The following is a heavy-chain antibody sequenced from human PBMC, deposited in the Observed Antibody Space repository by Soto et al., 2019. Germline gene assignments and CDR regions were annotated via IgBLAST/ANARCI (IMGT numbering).Heavy chain of an antibody. J-gene: IGHJ4*02. CDR1: GFTFSDHY. V-gene: IGHV3-11*01. Sequence: QVQLVESGGGLVKPGGSLRLSCAASGFTFSDHYMSWIRQAPGKGLEWLSYIGSDGSPNFYADSVKGRFTISRDNAKSSLFLQMNTLRVEDTAVYYCARDLRYDFWSGYSAPFDYWGQGTLVTVSS. CDR3: ARDLRYDFWSGYSAPFDY. D-gene: IGHD3-3*01. CDR2: IGSDGSPN.